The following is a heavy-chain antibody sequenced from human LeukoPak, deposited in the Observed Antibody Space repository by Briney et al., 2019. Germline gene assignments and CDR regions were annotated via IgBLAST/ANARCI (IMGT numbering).Heavy chain of an antibody. V-gene: IGHV3-7*03. CDR1: GFTFNAFG. J-gene: IGHJ4*02. CDR3: ARGRVAAAGHASDFDY. Sequence: GGSLRLSCAASGFTFNAFGMNWVRQAPGKGLEWVANIKQDGSEKYYVDSVKGRFTISRDNAKNSLYLQMNSLRAEDTAVYYCARGRVAAAGHASDFDYWGQGTLVTVSS. CDR2: IKQDGSEK. D-gene: IGHD6-13*01.